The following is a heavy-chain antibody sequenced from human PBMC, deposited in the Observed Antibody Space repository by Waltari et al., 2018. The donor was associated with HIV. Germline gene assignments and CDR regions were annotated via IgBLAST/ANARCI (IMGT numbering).Heavy chain of an antibody. D-gene: IGHD3-3*01. CDR1: GFTFSSYT. V-gene: IGHV3-21*01. CDR3: AREKRFTYYGLDV. J-gene: IGHJ6*02. CDR2: ISTSSSYI. Sequence: EVQLVESGGGLVKPGGSLRLSCAASGFTFSSYTMNWVRQAPGKGLERVSSISTSSSYIYHTDSVKGRFTISRDNAKNSLYLQMNSLRVEDTAVYYCAREKRFTYYGLDVRGQGTTVTVSS.